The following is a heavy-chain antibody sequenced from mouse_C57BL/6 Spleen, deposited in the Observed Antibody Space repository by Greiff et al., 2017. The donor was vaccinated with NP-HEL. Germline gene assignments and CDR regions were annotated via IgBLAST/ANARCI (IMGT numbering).Heavy chain of an antibody. J-gene: IGHJ1*03. Sequence: EVQVVESGGGLVKPGGSLKLSCAASGFTFSSYAMSWVRQTPEKRLEWVATISDGGSYTYYPDNVKGRFTISRDNAKNNLYLQMSHLKSEDTAMYYCARVPAHYYGSSHWYFDVWGTGTTVTVSS. CDR3: ARVPAHYYGSSHWYFDV. CDR1: GFTFSSYA. V-gene: IGHV5-4*01. D-gene: IGHD1-1*01. CDR2: ISDGGSYT.